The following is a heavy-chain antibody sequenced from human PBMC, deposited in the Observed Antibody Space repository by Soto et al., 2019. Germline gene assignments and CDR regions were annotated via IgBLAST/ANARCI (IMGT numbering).Heavy chain of an antibody. J-gene: IGHJ6*02. Sequence: QVQLQESGPGLVKPSQTLSLTCTVSGGSISSGDYYWSWIRQPPGKGLEWIGKIYYSGSTHYNPSRTCRVMRSVVTSKNPSSLWLNSVTAADTAVYYCARDGRFHYDRSGYYLRGYCCYGMDVWGQGTTVTVS. CDR2: IYYSGST. D-gene: IGHD3-22*01. V-gene: IGHV4-30-4*01. CDR3: ARDGRFHYDRSGYYLRGYCCYGMDV. CDR1: GGSISSGDYY.